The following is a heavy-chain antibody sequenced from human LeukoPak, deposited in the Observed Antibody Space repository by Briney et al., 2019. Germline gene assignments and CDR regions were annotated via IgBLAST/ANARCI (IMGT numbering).Heavy chain of an antibody. Sequence: GGSLRLSCAASGFTFDDYALHWVRQAPGKGLEWVSGISWDSGTIGYGDSVKGRFTISRDNAKNSLYLHMNSLRAEDTAVYYCAMGRVANFDYWGQGTLVTVSS. D-gene: IGHD5-12*01. CDR2: ISWDSGTI. CDR3: AMGRVANFDY. CDR1: GFTFDDYA. J-gene: IGHJ4*02. V-gene: IGHV3-9*01.